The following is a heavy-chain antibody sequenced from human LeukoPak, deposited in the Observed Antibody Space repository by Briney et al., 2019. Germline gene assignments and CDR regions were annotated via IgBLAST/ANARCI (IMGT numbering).Heavy chain of an antibody. CDR2: IVVGSGNT. J-gene: IGHJ5*02. V-gene: IGHV1-58*02. CDR3: AASLGVPPFWFDP. D-gene: IGHD2-8*01. Sequence: SVKVSCKASGFTFTSSAMQWVRQARGQRLEWIGWIVVGSGNTNYAQKFQERVTITRDMSTSTAYMELSSLRSEDTAVYYCAASLGVPPFWFDPWGQGTLVTVSS. CDR1: GFTFTSSA.